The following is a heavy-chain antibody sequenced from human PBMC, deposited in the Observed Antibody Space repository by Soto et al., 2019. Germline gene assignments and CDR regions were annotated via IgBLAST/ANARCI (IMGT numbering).Heavy chain of an antibody. V-gene: IGHV4-39*01. J-gene: IGHJ5*02. Sequence: SETLSLTCTVSGGSISSSSYYWGWIRQPPGKGLEWIGSIYYSGSTYYNPSLKSRVTISVDTSKNQFSLKLSSVTAADTAVYYCASHIPPSIAAAGSWLDPWGQGTLVTVSS. CDR1: GGSISSSSYY. D-gene: IGHD6-13*01. CDR2: IYYSGST. CDR3: ASHIPPSIAAAGSWLDP.